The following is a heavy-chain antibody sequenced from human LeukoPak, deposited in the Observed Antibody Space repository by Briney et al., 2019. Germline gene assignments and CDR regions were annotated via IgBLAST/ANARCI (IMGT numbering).Heavy chain of an antibody. CDR1: GGTFSSYA. Sequence: ASVKVSCKASGGTFSSYAISWVRQAPGQGLEWMGWISAYNGNTNYAQKLQGRVTMTTDTSTSTAYMELRSLRSDDTAVYYCARSGDYGDYGWLGYWGQGTLVTVSS. V-gene: IGHV1-18*01. D-gene: IGHD4-17*01. J-gene: IGHJ4*02. CDR3: ARSGDYGDYGWLGY. CDR2: ISAYNGNT.